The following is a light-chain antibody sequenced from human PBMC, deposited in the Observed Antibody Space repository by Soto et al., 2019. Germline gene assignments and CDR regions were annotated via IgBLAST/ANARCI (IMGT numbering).Light chain of an antibody. V-gene: IGKV3-15*01. CDR1: QSVRND. CDR2: DTS. Sequence: EIVLTQSRGTLSLSPGEKVALSFRASQSVRNDLAWYQHRPGQAPRLLIYDTSSRATGIPARFSGSGSGTEFTLTISSLQSEDFAVYYCQHYNNWPPITFGQGTRLEI. J-gene: IGKJ5*01. CDR3: QHYNNWPPIT.